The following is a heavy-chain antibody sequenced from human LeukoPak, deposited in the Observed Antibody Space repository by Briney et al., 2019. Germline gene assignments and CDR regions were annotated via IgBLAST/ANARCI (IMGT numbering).Heavy chain of an antibody. CDR3: ARARGTGPGAHFDY. D-gene: IGHD3-10*01. J-gene: IGHJ4*02. V-gene: IGHV3-11*01. CDR2: ISDSGDFI. Sequence: GGSLRLSCAASGFMFSDEYMSWIRQAPGKGLEWVSYISDSGDFIAYADSVKGRFTISRDNAKNSLFLQMNSLRAEDTAVYYCARARGTGPGAHFDYWGQGTLVIVSS. CDR1: GFMFSDEY.